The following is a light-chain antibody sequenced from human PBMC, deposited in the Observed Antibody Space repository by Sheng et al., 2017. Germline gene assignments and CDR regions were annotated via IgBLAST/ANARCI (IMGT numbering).Light chain of an antibody. V-gene: IGLV3-25*03. CDR3: QSPDSSGTYWV. CDR1: ALPKQY. J-gene: IGLJ3*02. Sequence: SYELTQPPSVSVSPGQTARITCSGDALPKQYAYWYQQKPGQAPVLVIYKDTERPSGIPERISGSTSGTTVTLTISGVQAEDEADYYCQSPDSSGTYWVFGGGTKLTVL. CDR2: KDT.